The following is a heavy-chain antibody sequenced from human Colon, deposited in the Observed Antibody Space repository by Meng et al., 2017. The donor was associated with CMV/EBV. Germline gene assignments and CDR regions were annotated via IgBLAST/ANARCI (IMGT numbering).Heavy chain of an antibody. CDR2: ISHDGAKK. V-gene: IGHV3-30*04. CDR1: GFTFSAYP. CDR3: ARASNSSFDP. J-gene: IGHJ5*02. D-gene: IGHD4-11*01. Sequence: GESLKISCAASGFTFSAYPIHWVRQAPGEGLEWVAIISHDGAKKYYAESVKGRFTISRDNSQNTVNVQMNSLRGDDTAVYYCARASNSSFDPWGQGTLVTVSS.